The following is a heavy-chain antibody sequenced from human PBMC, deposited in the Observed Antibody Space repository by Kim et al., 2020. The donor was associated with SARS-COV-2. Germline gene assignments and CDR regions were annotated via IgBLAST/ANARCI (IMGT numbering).Heavy chain of an antibody. Sequence: PSFQGQVTISADKSISTAYLQWSSLKASDTAMYYCARIRGELQYDWFDPWGQGTLVTVSS. D-gene: IGHD1-26*01. J-gene: IGHJ5*02. V-gene: IGHV5-51*01. CDR3: ARIRGELQYDWFDP.